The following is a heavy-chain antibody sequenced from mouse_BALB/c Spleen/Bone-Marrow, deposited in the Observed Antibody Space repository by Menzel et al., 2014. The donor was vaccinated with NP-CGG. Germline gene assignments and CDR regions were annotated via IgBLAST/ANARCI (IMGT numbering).Heavy chain of an antibody. J-gene: IGHJ3*01. CDR1: GYAFTNYW. CDR3: ARELGRGFAY. CDR2: INPGSGGI. D-gene: IGHD4-1*01. Sequence: VQLQESGVELVRPGTSVKVSCKASGYAFTNYWIEWVKQRPGQGLEWIGVINPGSGGINYNEKFKGKATLTADKSSNTAYMQLSSLTPDDSAVYFCARELGRGFAYWGQGTLVTVSA. V-gene: IGHV1-54*01.